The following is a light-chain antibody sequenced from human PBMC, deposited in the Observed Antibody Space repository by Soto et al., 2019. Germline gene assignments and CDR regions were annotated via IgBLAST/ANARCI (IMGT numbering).Light chain of an antibody. CDR1: QGIDTS. CDR3: QQYNSYWT. Sequence: AILLTQSPSSLSASVGDRVTLTCRASQGIDTSLAWYQQKPGKAPKLLIYAASSLESGVPSRFSGRGSGTEFTLTVSSLQPDDFATYYCQQYNSYWTFGQGTKVDIK. J-gene: IGKJ1*01. CDR2: AAS. V-gene: IGKV1-13*02.